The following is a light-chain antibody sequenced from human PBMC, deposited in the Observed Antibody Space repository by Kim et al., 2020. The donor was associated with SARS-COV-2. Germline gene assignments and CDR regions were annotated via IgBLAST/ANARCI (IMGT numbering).Light chain of an antibody. Sequence: DIQMTQSPSTLYASVGDRVTITCRASQSISSWLAWYQQKPGKAPKLLIYDASSLESGVPSGFSGSGSGTEFTLTISSPQPDDFATYYCQQYHSYSYTFGQGTKLEI. V-gene: IGKV1-5*01. CDR3: QQYHSYSYT. CDR2: DAS. J-gene: IGKJ2*01. CDR1: QSISSW.